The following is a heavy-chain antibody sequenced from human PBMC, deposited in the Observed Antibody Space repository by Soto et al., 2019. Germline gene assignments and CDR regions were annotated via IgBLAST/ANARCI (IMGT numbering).Heavy chain of an antibody. J-gene: IGHJ6*02. V-gene: IGHV3-30-3*01. Sequence: QVQLVESGGGVVQPGRSLRLSCAASGFTFSSYAMHWVRQAPGKGLEWVAVISYDGSNKYYADSVKGRFTISRDNSKNTLYLQMNSLRAEDTAVYYCAREYSCSGTHHKFYYYYYSGMDVWGQGTKVTVSS. D-gene: IGHD6-6*01. CDR2: ISYDGSNK. CDR3: AREYSCSGTHHKFYYYYYSGMDV. CDR1: GFTFSSYA.